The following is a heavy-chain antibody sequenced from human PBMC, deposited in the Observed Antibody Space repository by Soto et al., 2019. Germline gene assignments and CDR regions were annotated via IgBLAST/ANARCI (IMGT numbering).Heavy chain of an antibody. CDR3: ARDLSITAEPFDC. D-gene: IGHD3-10*01. Sequence: EVQLVESGGGVVRPGGSLRLSCTASGFTFDHYGMSWVRQGPGKGLEWVATINWDGTSIGYADSVKGRFTISRDNAKNSLYLQMNSLRAEDMASYYCARDLSITAEPFDCWGQGTLVTVSS. J-gene: IGHJ4*02. CDR2: INWDGTSI. CDR1: GFTFDHYG. V-gene: IGHV3-20*04.